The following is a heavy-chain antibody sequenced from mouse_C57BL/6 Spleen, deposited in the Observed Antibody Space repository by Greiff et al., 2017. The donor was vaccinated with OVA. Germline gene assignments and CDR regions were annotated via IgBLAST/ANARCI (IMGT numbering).Heavy chain of an antibody. V-gene: IGHV5-17*01. J-gene: IGHJ2*01. CDR1: GFTFSDYG. Sequence: EVKVVESGGGLVKPGGSLKLSCAASGFTFSDYGMHWVRQAPEQGLEWVAYISSGSSTIYYADTVKGRFPISRDNAKNTLFLQMTRLRSEDTAMYYCARDDYDRGLDYWGQGTTLTVSS. D-gene: IGHD2-4*01. CDR3: ARDDYDRGLDY. CDR2: ISSGSSTI.